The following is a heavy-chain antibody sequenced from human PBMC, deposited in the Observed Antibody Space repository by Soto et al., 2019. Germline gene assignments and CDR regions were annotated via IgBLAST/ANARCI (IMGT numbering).Heavy chain of an antibody. J-gene: IGHJ4*02. D-gene: IGHD3-3*01. CDR3: ARDNDVWAGYSFDN. CDR2: ISGYHGDPNT. CDR1: GYIFTNYA. V-gene: IGHV1-18*01. Sequence: QVQLVQSGAEVRKPGASVKVSCKTSGYIFTNYAISWVRQAPGQGPEWMGWISGYHGDPNTHYSQKFQGRLTMTTDMSTTTAYMELRRLASDDTAVYCCARDNDVWAGYSFDNWGQGTLVTVSS.